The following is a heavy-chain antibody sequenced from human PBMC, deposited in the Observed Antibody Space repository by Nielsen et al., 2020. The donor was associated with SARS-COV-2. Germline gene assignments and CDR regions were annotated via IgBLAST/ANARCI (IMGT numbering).Heavy chain of an antibody. Sequence: WIRQPPGKGLEWVSAISGSGGSTYYADSVKGRFTISRDNSKNTLYLQMNSLRAEDTAVYYCASHVLRYFDWLPSDSSGDAFDIWGQGTMVTVSS. CDR2: ISGSGGST. V-gene: IGHV3-23*01. D-gene: IGHD3-9*01. CDR3: ASHVLRYFDWLPSDSSGDAFDI. J-gene: IGHJ3*02.